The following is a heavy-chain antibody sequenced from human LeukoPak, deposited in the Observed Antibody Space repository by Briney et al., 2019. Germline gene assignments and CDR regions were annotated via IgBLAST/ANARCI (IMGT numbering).Heavy chain of an antibody. CDR2: IKQDGSEK. CDR1: GFTLGSYW. D-gene: IGHD3-10*01. J-gene: IGHJ4*02. Sequence: GGSLRLSCAASGFTLGSYWMSWVRQAPGKGLEWVANIKQDGSEKYYVDSVKGRFTISRDNAKNSLYLQMNSLRAEDTAVYYCARGRRHYGSGSYPVDYWGQGTLVTVSS. CDR3: ARGRRHYGSGSYPVDY. V-gene: IGHV3-7*03.